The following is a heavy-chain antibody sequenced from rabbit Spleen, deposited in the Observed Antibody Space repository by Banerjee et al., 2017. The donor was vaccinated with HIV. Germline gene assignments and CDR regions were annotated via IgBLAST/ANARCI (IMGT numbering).Heavy chain of an antibody. CDR1: GLDLSSRYW. J-gene: IGHJ4*01. CDR2: IDVAKYGTS. CDR3: ARDAAGREDFNL. V-gene: IGHV1S45*01. Sequence: EQLEESGGGLVKPEGSLTLTCKASGLDLSSRYWICWVRQAPGKGLEWIACIDVAKYGTSYYTSWAKGRFTISKTSSTTVTLHMTSLTVADTATYFCARDAAGREDFNLWGPGTLVTVS. D-gene: IGHD4-2*01.